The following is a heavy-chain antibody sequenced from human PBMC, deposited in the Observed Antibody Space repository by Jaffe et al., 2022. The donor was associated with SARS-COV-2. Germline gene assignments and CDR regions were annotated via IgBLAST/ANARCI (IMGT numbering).Heavy chain of an antibody. CDR1: GFTFSSYW. CDR3: ARDPFRRLRGLFDF. V-gene: IGHV3-7*01. Sequence: EVQLVESGGGLVQPGGSLRLSCAASGFTFSSYWMTWVRQAPGKGLEWVANIKQDGNEKYYVDSVKGRFTISRDNAKNSVYLQMNSLRVEDTAVYYCARDPFRRLRGLFDFWGQGTLVTVSS. J-gene: IGHJ4*02. CDR2: IKQDGNEK. D-gene: IGHD2-15*01.